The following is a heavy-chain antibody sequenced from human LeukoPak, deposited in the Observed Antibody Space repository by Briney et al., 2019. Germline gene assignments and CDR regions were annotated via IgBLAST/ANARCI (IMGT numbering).Heavy chain of an antibody. CDR2: IYTSGST. CDR1: GGSISSGSYY. J-gene: IGHJ5*02. D-gene: IGHD2-2*01. V-gene: IGHV4-61*02. Sequence: PSETLSLTCTVSGGSISSGSYYWSWIRQPAGKGLEWIGRIYTSGSTNYNPSLKSRVTISVDTSKNQFSLKLSSVTAADTAVYYCARGADIVVVPAAKWFDPWGQGTLVTVSS. CDR3: ARGADIVVVPAAKWFDP.